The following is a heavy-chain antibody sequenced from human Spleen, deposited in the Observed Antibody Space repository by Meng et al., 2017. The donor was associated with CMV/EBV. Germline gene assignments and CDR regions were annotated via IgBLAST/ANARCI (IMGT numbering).Heavy chain of an antibody. CDR2: ISAYNGNT. Sequence: SCKASGYTFTSYGISWVRQAPGQGLEWMGWISAYNGNTNYAQKLQGRVTMTTDTSTSTAYMELRSLRSDDTAVYYCASHCSSTSCYSYWGQGTLVTVSS. V-gene: IGHV1-18*01. CDR1: GYTFTSYG. J-gene: IGHJ4*02. D-gene: IGHD2-2*02. CDR3: ASHCSSTSCYSY.